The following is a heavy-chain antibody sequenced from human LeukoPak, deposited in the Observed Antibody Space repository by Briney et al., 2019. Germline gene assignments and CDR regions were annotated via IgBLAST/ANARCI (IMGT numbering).Heavy chain of an antibody. CDR3: ARDRVGSGWPRPFYFEF. CDR2: ISPNTGAT. D-gene: IGHD6-19*01. V-gene: IGHV1-2*02. Sequence: ASVRVSCKPSGYTFTGYYIHWVRQAPGQRLEWLGWISPNTGATMFAHKFQDRVSMTWDTSIDTAYLELTSLTADDTALYYCARDRVGSGWPRPFYFEFWGQGTLVTVSS. J-gene: IGHJ4*02. CDR1: GYTFTGYY.